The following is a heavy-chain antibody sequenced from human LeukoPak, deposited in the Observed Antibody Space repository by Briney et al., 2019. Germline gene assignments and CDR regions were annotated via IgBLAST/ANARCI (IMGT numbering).Heavy chain of an antibody. CDR3: AMGGGHCSSTSCYRSWFDP. Sequence: ASVKVSCKASGYTFTGYYMHRVRQAPGQGLEWMGWINPNSGGTNYAQKFQGRVTMTRDTSISTAYMELSRLRSDDTAVYYCAMGGGHCSSTSCYRSWFDPWGQGTLVTVSS. J-gene: IGHJ5*02. D-gene: IGHD2-2*02. CDR2: INPNSGGT. V-gene: IGHV1-2*02. CDR1: GYTFTGYY.